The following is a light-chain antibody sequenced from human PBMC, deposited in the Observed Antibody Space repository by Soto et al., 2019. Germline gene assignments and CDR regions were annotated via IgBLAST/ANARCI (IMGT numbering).Light chain of an antibody. CDR1: SSDVGGYNY. CDR2: DVS. J-gene: IGLJ1*01. Sequence: QSALTQPASVSGSPGQSITISCTGTSSDVGGYNYVSWYQQHPGKAPKLMIYDVSTRPSGVSNRFSGSKSGNTASLTISGLQAEDEADYYCSSYTSSSTLYVFGTGIKLTVL. CDR3: SSYTSSSTLYV. V-gene: IGLV2-14*01.